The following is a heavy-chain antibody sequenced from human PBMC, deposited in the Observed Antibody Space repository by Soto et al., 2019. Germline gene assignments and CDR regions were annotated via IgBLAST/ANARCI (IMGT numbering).Heavy chain of an antibody. J-gene: IGHJ5*02. Sequence: SQTLSLTCAISGDSVSTNSATWDWIRQSPSRGLEWLGRTYYRSKWDYDYAASVKGRININPDTSNNQVSLHLSSVTPDDTAVYDGVRLIGNSWLDAWGQGTLVTVAS. CDR3: VRLIGNSWLDA. CDR1: GDSVSTNSAT. D-gene: IGHD2-8*01. CDR2: TYYRSKWDY. V-gene: IGHV6-1*01.